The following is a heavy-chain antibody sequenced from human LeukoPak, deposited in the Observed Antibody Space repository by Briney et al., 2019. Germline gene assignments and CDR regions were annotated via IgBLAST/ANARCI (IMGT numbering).Heavy chain of an antibody. CDR1: GGSISSYY. Sequence: SETLSLTCTVSGGSISSYYWSWIRQPPGRGLEWIGYIYYSGSTNYNPSLKSRVTISVDTSKNQFSLKLSSVTAADTAVYYCARSMVRGVPLHPWGQGTLVTVSS. J-gene: IGHJ5*02. V-gene: IGHV4-59*08. D-gene: IGHD3-10*01. CDR2: IYYSGST. CDR3: ARSMVRGVPLHP.